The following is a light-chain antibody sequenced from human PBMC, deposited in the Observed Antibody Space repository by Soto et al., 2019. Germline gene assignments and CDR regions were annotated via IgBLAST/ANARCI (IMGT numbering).Light chain of an antibody. CDR2: DAS. CDR1: QDINKN. V-gene: IGKV1-33*01. CDR3: QQYESLPLT. J-gene: IGKJ5*01. Sequence: DFQMTQSPSTLSASVGDRVTITCQASQDINKNLIWYQQKPGKAPKLLIYDASDLETGVPSRFSGSGSGTGFTFTISSLQPEDFATYYCQQYESLPLTFGQGKRLEIK.